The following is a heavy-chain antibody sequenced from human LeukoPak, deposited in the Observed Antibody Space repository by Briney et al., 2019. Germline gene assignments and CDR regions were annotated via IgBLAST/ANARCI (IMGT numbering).Heavy chain of an antibody. CDR1: GGSINSYY. V-gene: IGHV4-4*09. Sequence: SETLSHNCTVSGGSINSYYWSWIRQPPGKGLEWIGYIYTSGSTNYNPSRKSRVTISVDTSKNQFSLKLSSVTAADTAVYYCARHAQQEHQLVQWFDPWGQGTLVTVSS. CDR2: IYTSGST. J-gene: IGHJ5*02. D-gene: IGHD6-13*01. CDR3: ARHAQQEHQLVQWFDP.